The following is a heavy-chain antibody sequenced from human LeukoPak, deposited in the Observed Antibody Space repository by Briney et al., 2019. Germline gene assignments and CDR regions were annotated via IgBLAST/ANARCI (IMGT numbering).Heavy chain of an antibody. CDR2: ISRSSTTI. Sequence: GGSLRLSCAASGFIFSSYSMNWVRQAPGKGLEWVSYISRSSTTIYYAGSVKGRFTISRDNVKNSLYLQMNSLRAEDTALYYCARERGYSSSAFDIWGQGTMVTVSS. V-gene: IGHV3-48*01. CDR1: GFIFSSYS. D-gene: IGHD5-18*01. CDR3: ARERGYSSSAFDI. J-gene: IGHJ3*02.